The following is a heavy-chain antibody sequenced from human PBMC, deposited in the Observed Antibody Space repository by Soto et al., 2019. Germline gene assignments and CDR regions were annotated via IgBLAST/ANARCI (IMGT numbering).Heavy chain of an antibody. CDR3: AIDYYGA. CDR2: ISKDGSNK. D-gene: IGHD4-17*01. Sequence: ESGGGVVQPGRSLRLSCAASGFTFSGYGIHWVRQAPGKGLEWVAVISKDGSNKFYADSVKGRFTISRDNSKSTLYLQMNSLRAEDTAVYYCAIDYYGAWGQGTLVTVSS. J-gene: IGHJ5*02. CDR1: GFTFSGYG. V-gene: IGHV3-30*03.